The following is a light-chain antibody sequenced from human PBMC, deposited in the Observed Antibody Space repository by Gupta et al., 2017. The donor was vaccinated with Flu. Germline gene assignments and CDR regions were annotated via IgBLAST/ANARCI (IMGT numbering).Light chain of an antibody. J-gene: IGKJ3*01. V-gene: IGKV3-15*01. CDR2: DAS. CDR1: QSVSNN. Sequence: EIVMTQSPATLSVSPGERATLSCRASQSVSNNLAWYQQKPGQAPRLLIYDASTRATDIPARFSGSGYGTEFTLTISSRQSEDSAVYYFQQNYYWPSFTFGHGAKVDIK. CDR3: QQNYYWPSFT.